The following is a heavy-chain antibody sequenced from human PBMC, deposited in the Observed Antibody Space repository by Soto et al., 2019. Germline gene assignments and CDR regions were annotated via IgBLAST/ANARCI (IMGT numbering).Heavy chain of an antibody. CDR2: ISYSGST. V-gene: IGHV4-30-4*01. CDR1: GGSISSGEYY. D-gene: IGHD2-2*01. CDR3: ARSPARVPGFDY. J-gene: IGHJ4*02. Sequence: SETLSLTCTVSGGSISSGEYYWSWIRQPPGKGLEWIGYISYSGSTYYNPSLQSRVSISVDTSKNQFSLKLSSVTAADTAVYYCARSPARVPGFDYCGQGTLVTVSS.